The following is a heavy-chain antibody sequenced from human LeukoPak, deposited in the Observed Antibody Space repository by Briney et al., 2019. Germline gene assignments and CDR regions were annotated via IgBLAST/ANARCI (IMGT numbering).Heavy chain of an antibody. J-gene: IGHJ4*02. CDR2: IRPGGSED. CDR3: AKLMETVTTYDY. CDR1: GFTFRNSW. V-gene: IGHV3-7*01. Sequence: GGSLSLSCAVSGFTFRNSWMSWVRRAPGKGVEWVASIRPGGSEDYYMDSVKGRFTISRDNTENSLYLQMNSLRAEDTAVYHCAKLMETVTTYDYWGQGTLVTVSS. D-gene: IGHD1-7*01.